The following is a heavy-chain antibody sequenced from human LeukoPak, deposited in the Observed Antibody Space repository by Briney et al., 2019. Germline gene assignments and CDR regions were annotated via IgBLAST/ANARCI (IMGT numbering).Heavy chain of an antibody. Sequence: PSETLSITCTVASGSLVSYYWNWLGQPVARELQGIVHIYTSGSTNYNPSLRSRVTMSVDTSKNQFSLKLNSVTAADTAFYYCAREYSSSSGKALDYWGQGTLVTVSS. J-gene: IGHJ4*02. CDR2: IYTSGST. CDR3: AREYSSSSGKALDY. CDR1: SGSLVSYY. V-gene: IGHV4-4*07. D-gene: IGHD6-6*01.